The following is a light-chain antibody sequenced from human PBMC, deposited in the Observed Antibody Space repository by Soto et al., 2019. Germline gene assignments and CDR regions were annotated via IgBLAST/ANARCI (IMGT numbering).Light chain of an antibody. CDR1: QNVLENSNNKNF. CDR2: WAS. J-gene: IGKJ1*01. CDR3: QQYYSIPET. Sequence: EIVMTQSPDSLAVSLGERATINCKSSQNVLENSNNKNFFAWYQQRPGQPPKLLIHWASTRASGVPDRFSGSGSGTDFTLTNSSLQAEDVAVYYCQQYYSIPETFGQGTRVEIK. V-gene: IGKV4-1*01.